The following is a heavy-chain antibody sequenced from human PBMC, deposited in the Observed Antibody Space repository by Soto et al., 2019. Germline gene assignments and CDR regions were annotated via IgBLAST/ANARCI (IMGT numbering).Heavy chain of an antibody. J-gene: IGHJ5*02. D-gene: IGHD3-9*01. V-gene: IGHV1-3*04. CDR2: INTGNGNT. CDR3: AILRYFGEGMGWDT. Sequence: QVQLVQSGAEVRKPWASVTVSCKASGYTFTSYAIHWVRLAPGQRLEWMGWINTGNGNTKYSQKFQGRLTITRDTSESKADMELSSLRSEDTAVNYWAILRYFGEGMGWDTWGQVPLLAVSS. CDR1: GYTFTSYA.